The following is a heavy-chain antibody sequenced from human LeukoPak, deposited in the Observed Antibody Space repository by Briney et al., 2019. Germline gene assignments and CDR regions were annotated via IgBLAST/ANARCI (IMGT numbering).Heavy chain of an antibody. CDR2: IYYSGST. V-gene: IGHV4-59*01. D-gene: IGHD6-13*01. Sequence: KSSETLSLTCTVSGGSINSYYWSWIRQPPGKGLGWIGYIYYSGSTNYNPSLKSRVTISVDTSKNQFSLNLSSVTAADTAVYYCARHNSSWSEYYFDYWGQGTLVTVSS. J-gene: IGHJ4*02. CDR1: GGSINSYY. CDR3: ARHNSSWSEYYFDY.